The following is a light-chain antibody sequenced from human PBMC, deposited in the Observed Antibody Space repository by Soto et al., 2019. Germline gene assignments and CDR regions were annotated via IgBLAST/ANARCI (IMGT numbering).Light chain of an antibody. Sequence: DILMTQSPSTLSASVGDRVTITCRASQSISSYLNWYQQKPGKAPKLLIYAASSLQSGVPSRFSGSGSGTDFTLTISSLQPEDFATYYCQQSYSTWTFGQGTKVDIK. CDR3: QQSYSTWT. CDR1: QSISSY. J-gene: IGKJ1*01. CDR2: AAS. V-gene: IGKV1-39*01.